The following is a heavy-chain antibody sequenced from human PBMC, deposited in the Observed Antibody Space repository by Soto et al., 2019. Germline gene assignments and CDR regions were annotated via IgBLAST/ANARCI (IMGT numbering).Heavy chain of an antibody. CDR3: ARGLSRLDGGRYYFDY. CDR2: INHIGST. D-gene: IGHD2-15*01. Sequence: SETLSLTCAVYGGSFSGYYWSWIRQPPGKGLEWIGEINHIGSTNYNPSLKSRVTISVDTSKNQFSLKLSSVTAADTAVYYCARGLSRLDGGRYYFDYWGQGTLVTVS. J-gene: IGHJ4*02. CDR1: GGSFSGYY. V-gene: IGHV4-34*01.